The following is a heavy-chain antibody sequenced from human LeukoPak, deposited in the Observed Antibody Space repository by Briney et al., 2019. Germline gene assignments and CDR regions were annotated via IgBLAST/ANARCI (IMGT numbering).Heavy chain of an antibody. CDR3: ARDPAPLYYYDSSGYLRDY. CDR2: ISAYNGNT. CDR1: GYTFTSYG. J-gene: IGHJ4*02. V-gene: IGHV1-18*01. D-gene: IGHD3-22*01. Sequence: ASVKVSCKASGYTFTSYGISWVRQAPGQGLEWMGWISAYNGNTNYAQKLQGRVTMTTDTSTSTAYMELRSLRSDDTAVYYCARDPAPLYYYDSSGYLRDYGGQGTLVTVSS.